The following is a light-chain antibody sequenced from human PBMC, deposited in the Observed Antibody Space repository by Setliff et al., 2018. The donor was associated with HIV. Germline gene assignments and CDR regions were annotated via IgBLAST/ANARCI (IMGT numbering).Light chain of an antibody. J-gene: IGLJ2*01. CDR2: EHN. CDR3: QSYDSSNHVV. CDR1: SGSIARNY. V-gene: IGLV6-57*01. Sequence: NFMLTQPHSVSESPGKTVTISCTRSSGSIARNYVQWYQQRPGSSPTTVIYEHNERPSGVPDRFSGSIDSSSNSASLTISGLKTEDEANFYCQSYDSSNHVVFGGGTKVTVL.